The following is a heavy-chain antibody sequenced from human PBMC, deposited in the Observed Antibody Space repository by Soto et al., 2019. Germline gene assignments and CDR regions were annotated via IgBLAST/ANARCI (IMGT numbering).Heavy chain of an antibody. Sequence: GGSLRLSCAASGFTFSTYAMSWVRQAPGKGLEWVSAISGSGSSTYYADSVRGRFTISRDNSKNTLYLQMNSLRAEDTALYYCARDDYGDYNKYYYGMDVWGQGTTVTVSS. V-gene: IGHV3-23*01. CDR3: ARDDYGDYNKYYYGMDV. D-gene: IGHD4-17*01. CDR1: GFTFSTYA. CDR2: ISGSGSST. J-gene: IGHJ6*02.